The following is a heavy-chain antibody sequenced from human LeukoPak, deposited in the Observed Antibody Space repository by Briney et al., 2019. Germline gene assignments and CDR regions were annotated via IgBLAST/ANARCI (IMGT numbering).Heavy chain of an antibody. J-gene: IGHJ4*02. V-gene: IGHV1-3*01. CDR2: VNAGNGNT. D-gene: IGHD6-13*01. CDR1: GYTFTSYG. Sequence: ASVKVSCKASGYTFTSYGISWVRQAPGQRLEWMGWVNAGNGNTKYSQKFQGRVTITRDTSASTAYMELSSLRSEDTAVYYCARSIAAAGLFTYDYWGQGTLVTVSS. CDR3: ARSIAAAGLFTYDY.